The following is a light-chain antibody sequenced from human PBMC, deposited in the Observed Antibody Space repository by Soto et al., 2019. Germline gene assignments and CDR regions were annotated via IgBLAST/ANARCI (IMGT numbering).Light chain of an antibody. V-gene: IGKV3D-7*01. CDR2: GTS. CDR3: HQDFNLPWT. Sequence: EIVLAQSPVTGAWFLGERASLSFMASQTVSRMYLSWFQQKPGQAPRLLIYGTSTRATGIPVRFSGSGSGTDFTLTISSLQPEDFAVYFCHQDFNLPWTFGQGTKVDIK. CDR1: QTVSRMY. J-gene: IGKJ1*01.